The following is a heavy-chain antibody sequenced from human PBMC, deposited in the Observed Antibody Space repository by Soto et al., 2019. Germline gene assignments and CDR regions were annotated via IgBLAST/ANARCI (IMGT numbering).Heavy chain of an antibody. J-gene: IGHJ6*02. CDR3: ARDAPPPELRFLEWHNYDYNGMDV. D-gene: IGHD3-3*01. CDR1: GYSFTAYG. CDR2: ISCYNGKT. V-gene: IGHV1-18*01. Sequence: ASVKVSGKTSGYSFTAYGISWVRQAPGQGLEGMGWISCYNGKTKYAQKVQGRVTMTTDTSTSTAYMEVRSLRSDDTAIYYCARDAPPPELRFLEWHNYDYNGMDVWGQGTTVTVSS.